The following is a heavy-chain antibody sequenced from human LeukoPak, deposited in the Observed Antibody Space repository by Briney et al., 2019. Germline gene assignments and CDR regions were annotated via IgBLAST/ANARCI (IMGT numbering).Heavy chain of an antibody. CDR2: INTNTGNP. CDR1: GYTFTTYA. J-gene: IGHJ6*02. D-gene: IGHD3-16*01. V-gene: IGHV7-4-1*02. CDR3: ARGGLREYNYYGMDV. Sequence: ASVKVSCKASGYTFTTYAMNWVRQAPGQGLEWMGWINTNTGNPTYAQGFTGRFVFSLDTSVSTAYLQISSLKAEDTAVYYCARGGLREYNYYGMDVWGQGTTVTVSS.